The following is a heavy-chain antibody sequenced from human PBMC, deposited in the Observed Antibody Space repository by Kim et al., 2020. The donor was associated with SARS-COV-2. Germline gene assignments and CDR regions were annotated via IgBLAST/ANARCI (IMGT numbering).Heavy chain of an antibody. CDR1: GFTFSTYA. Sequence: GGSLRLSCSASGFTFSTYAMHWVRQAPVKGLEYVSGISSNGGTTYYADSVKGRFTISRDNSKNTLYLQMSSLRADDTAVYYCVNVAVEWELPNWFDPWGQGTLVTVSS. V-gene: IGHV3-64D*06. J-gene: IGHJ5*02. CDR2: ISSNGGTT. D-gene: IGHD1-26*01. CDR3: VNVAVEWELPNWFDP.